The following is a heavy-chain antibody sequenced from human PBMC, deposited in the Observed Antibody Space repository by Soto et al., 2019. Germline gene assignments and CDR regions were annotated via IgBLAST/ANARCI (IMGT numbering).Heavy chain of an antibody. Sequence: PGDSLKISCKGSGYSFTSYWIGWVRQMPGKGLEWMGIIYPGDSDTRYSPSFQGQVTISADKSISTAYLQWSSLKASDTAMYYCARLATDIVVVPAAENWFDPWGQGTLVTVSS. CDR2: IYPGDSDT. D-gene: IGHD2-2*01. CDR3: ARLATDIVVVPAAENWFDP. V-gene: IGHV5-51*01. CDR1: GYSFTSYW. J-gene: IGHJ5*02.